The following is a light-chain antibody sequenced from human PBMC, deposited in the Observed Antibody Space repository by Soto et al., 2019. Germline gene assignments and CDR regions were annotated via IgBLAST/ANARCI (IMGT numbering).Light chain of an antibody. CDR1: QSISDT. CDR2: GAS. CDR3: QQYNNWPWT. V-gene: IGKV3-15*01. Sequence: EIVMTQSPVTLSVSPGGRATLSCRASQSISDTLAWYQQKPGQAPRLLIHGASTGAPGFPARFSGSGSGTDFTLTISSLQSEDFAVYYCQQYNNWPWTFGQGTKVDNK. J-gene: IGKJ1*01.